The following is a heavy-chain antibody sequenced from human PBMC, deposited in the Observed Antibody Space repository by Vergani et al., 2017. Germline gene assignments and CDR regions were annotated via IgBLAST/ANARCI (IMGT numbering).Heavy chain of an antibody. CDR1: GYSITNYW. CDR3: ARQVAVAGEWWGPYYDYGMDV. D-gene: IGHD6-19*01. J-gene: IGHJ6*02. Sequence: EVQLVQSGAEVKKPGESLKISCQGSGYSITNYWIAWVRQRPGKGLEWMGIIYAGDSDVRYSPSFQGQVTMSVDKSLSTAYLQWSSLKASDTAMYYCARQVAVAGEWWGPYYDYGMDVWGLGTTVTVSS. CDR2: IYAGDSDV. V-gene: IGHV5-51*01.